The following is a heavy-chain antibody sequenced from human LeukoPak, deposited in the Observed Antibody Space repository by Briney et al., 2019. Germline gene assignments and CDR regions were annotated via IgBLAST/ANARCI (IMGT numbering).Heavy chain of an antibody. CDR2: MNPNSGNT. J-gene: IGHJ2*01. CDR3: ARGRFYDYVGGSYRPYNGYFDL. CDR1: GYTFTSYD. V-gene: IGHV1-8*01. D-gene: IGHD3-16*02. Sequence: ASVKVSCKASGYTFTSYDINWVRQATGQGLEWMGWMNPNSGNTGYAQKFQGRVTMTRNTSISTAYMELSSLRSEDTAVYYCARGRFYDYVGGSYRPYNGYFDLWGRGTLVTVSS.